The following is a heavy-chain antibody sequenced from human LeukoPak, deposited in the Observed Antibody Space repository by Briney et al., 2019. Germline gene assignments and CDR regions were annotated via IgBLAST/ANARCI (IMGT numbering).Heavy chain of an antibody. CDR2: TSGSGDRT. CDR1: GFAVKSSY. J-gene: IGHJ4*02. CDR3: AKYYDSSGYPEDPFDC. Sequence: GGSLRLSCAASGFAVKSSYMSWVRQAPGKGLEWVSATSGSGDRTYYADSVKGRFTISRDNSKNTLYLQMNSLRAEDTAVYYCAKYYDSSGYPEDPFDCWGQGTLVTVSS. V-gene: IGHV3-23*01. D-gene: IGHD3-22*01.